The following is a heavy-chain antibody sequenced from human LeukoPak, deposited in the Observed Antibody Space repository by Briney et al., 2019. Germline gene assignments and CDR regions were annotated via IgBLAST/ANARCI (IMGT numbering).Heavy chain of an antibody. J-gene: IGHJ4*02. V-gene: IGHV4-39*01. CDR2: IYYGGYT. CDR1: GGSISSNNYY. D-gene: IGHD3-3*01. Sequence: SETLSLTCTVSGGSISSNNYYWGWIRQPPGKGLEWIGSIYYGGYTYYNPSLKSRVTISVDTSKNQFSLRLSSVTAADTAIYYCQSRFLEWLLDYWGQGTLVTVSS. CDR3: QSRFLEWLLDY.